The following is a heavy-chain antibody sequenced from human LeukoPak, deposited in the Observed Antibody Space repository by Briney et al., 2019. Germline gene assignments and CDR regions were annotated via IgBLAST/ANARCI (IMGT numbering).Heavy chain of an antibody. V-gene: IGHV4-39*01. D-gene: IGHD6-19*01. Sequence: PSETLSLTCTVSGGSISSSSYYWGWIRQPPGKGLEWIGSIYYSGSTYYNPSLKSRVTVSVDTSKNQFSLKLSSVTAADTAVYYCARHSSGWYYCDYWGQGTLVTVSS. CDR2: IYYSGST. J-gene: IGHJ4*02. CDR3: ARHSSGWYYCDY. CDR1: GGSISSSSYY.